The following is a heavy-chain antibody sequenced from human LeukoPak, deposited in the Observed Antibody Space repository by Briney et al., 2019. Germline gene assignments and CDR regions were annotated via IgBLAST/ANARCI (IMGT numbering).Heavy chain of an antibody. V-gene: IGHV3-21*01. CDR1: GFTFSSYS. CDR3: ARARYSSGWYGYDY. D-gene: IGHD6-19*01. CDR2: ISSSSSYI. J-gene: IGHJ4*02. Sequence: GGSLRLSCAASGFTFSSYSMNWVRQAPGKGLEWVSSISSSSSYIYYADSVKGRFTISRDNAKNSLYLQMNSLRAEDTAVYYCARARYSSGWYGYDYWGQGTLVTVSS.